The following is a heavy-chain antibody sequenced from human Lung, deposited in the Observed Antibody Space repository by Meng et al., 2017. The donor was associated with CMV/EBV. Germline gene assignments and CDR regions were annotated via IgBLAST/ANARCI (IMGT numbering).Heavy chain of an antibody. CDR2: ISYDGTNK. V-gene: IGHV3-30-3*01. CDR3: ARDQFDY. J-gene: IGHJ4*02. Sequence: SCAASGFTFSSYAMHWVRQAPGKGLEWVAVISYDGTNKYYADSVKGRFTISRDNSKNTLYLQMNSLRAEDTAVCYCARDQFDYWGQGTVVTFSS. CDR1: GFTFSSYA.